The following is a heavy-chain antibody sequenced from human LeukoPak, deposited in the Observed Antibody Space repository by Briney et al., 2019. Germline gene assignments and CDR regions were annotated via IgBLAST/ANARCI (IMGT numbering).Heavy chain of an antibody. V-gene: IGHV3-23*01. CDR3: AKALDYGDYLFDY. CDR1: GFTFSSYA. Sequence: GGSLRLSCAASGFTFSSYAMSWVRQAPGKGLEWVSAISGSGGSTYYADSVKGRFTISRDNSKNTLCLQMNSLRAEDTAVYYCAKALDYGDYLFDYWGQGTLVTVSS. J-gene: IGHJ4*02. CDR2: ISGSGGST. D-gene: IGHD4-17*01.